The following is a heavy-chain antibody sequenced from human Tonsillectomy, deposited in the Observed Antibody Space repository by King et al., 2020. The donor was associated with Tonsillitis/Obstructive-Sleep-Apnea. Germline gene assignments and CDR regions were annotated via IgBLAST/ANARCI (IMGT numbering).Heavy chain of an antibody. CDR2: ISGSGGST. CDR3: AGRSNAFDI. J-gene: IGHJ3*02. Sequence: VQLVESGGALVQPGGSLRLSCAASGFTFSTYAMSWVRQAPGKGLEWVSGISGSGGSTYYADSGKGRFTISRDHSKNTRYLLMDSLRAEDTAVYYCAGRSNAFDIWGQGTMVIVSS. D-gene: IGHD6-6*01. V-gene: IGHV3-23*04. CDR1: GFTFSTYA.